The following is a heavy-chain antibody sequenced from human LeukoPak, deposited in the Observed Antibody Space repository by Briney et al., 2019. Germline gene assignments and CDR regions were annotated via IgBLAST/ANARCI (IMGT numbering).Heavy chain of an antibody. J-gene: IGHJ6*02. CDR3: ARVNQHGGNSGGIYYYYGMDV. Sequence: GGSLRLSCAASGFTFSDYYMSWIRQAPGKGLEWVSYISSSGSTIYYADSVKGRFTISRDNAKNSLYLQMNSLRAEDTAVYYCARVNQHGGNSGGIYYYYGMDVWGQGTTVTVSS. CDR1: GFTFSDYY. D-gene: IGHD2-21*02. CDR2: ISSSGSTI. V-gene: IGHV3-11*01.